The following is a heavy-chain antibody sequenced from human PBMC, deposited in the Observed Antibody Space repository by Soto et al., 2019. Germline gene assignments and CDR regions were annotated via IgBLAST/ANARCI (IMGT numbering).Heavy chain of an antibody. V-gene: IGHV3-23*01. Sequence: EVQLLESGGGLVQPGGSLRLSCAASGFTFNTYVMNWVRQAPGKGLEWVSTISYSADKPHYADAVKGRFTISRDNSRDTLFLPMNSLRADDAAVYYCARRARTATTNWGAFDVWGQGTMVTVSS. CDR3: ARRARTATTNWGAFDV. CDR1: GFTFNTYV. D-gene: IGHD1-7*01. CDR2: ISYSADKP. J-gene: IGHJ3*01.